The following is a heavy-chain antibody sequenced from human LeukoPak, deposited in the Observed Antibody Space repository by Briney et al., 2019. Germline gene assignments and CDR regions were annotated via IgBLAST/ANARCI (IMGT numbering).Heavy chain of an antibody. J-gene: IGHJ3*01. CDR2: INPKRGVT. V-gene: IGHV1-2*02. Sequence: ASVKVSCKTSGYTFTDYYIHWLRQAPGQGREWMGWINPKRGVTTYSQKFQGRGTMTRDTSITTAYMELSRLRSDDTSMYYCARERNSGDYGNAFDVWGQGTKVTV. CDR1: GYTFTDYY. CDR3: ARERNSGDYGNAFDV. D-gene: IGHD4-17*01.